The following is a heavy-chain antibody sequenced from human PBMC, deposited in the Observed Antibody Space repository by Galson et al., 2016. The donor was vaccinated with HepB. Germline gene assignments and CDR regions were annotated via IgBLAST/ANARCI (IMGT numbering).Heavy chain of an antibody. Sequence: SLRLSCAASGFTFSWYSMHWVHQAPGKGLEWVALISYDGSNKYYADSVKGRFTISRDNSKNTLYLQMNNLRGEDTSVYYCARPSEGYNSSYYYGMDVWGQGTTVTVS. D-gene: IGHD5-24*01. V-gene: IGHV3-30-3*01. CDR2: ISYDGSNK. CDR3: ARPSEGYNSSYYYGMDV. J-gene: IGHJ6*02. CDR1: GFTFSWYS.